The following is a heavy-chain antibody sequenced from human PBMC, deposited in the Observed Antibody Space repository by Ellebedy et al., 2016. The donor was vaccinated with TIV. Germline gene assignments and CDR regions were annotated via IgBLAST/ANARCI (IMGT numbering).Heavy chain of an antibody. D-gene: IGHD6-6*01. J-gene: IGHJ4*02. CDR1: GGSISSTDSY. V-gene: IGHV4-30-4*01. CDR3: ARGDSSSSRVYY. CDR2: ISYSGST. Sequence: MPSETLSLTCIVSGGSISSTDSYWIWIRQPPGKGLEWIGYISYSGSTYYNPSLKSRVTISADTSKNQFSLRLSSVTAADTAVYFCARGDSSSSRVYYWGQGTLVTVSP.